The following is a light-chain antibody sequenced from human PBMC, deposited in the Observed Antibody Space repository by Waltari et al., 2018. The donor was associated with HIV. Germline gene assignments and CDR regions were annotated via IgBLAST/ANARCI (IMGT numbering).Light chain of an antibody. J-gene: IGLJ3*02. CDR2: EVS. V-gene: IGLV2-14*01. CDR3: SSYSPRDSVV. CDR1: TRAMRRVNF. Sequence: HSVLTQPASVSGSPGQSITISCSGPTRAMRRVNFVSWYQQSPGRAPKLIIFEVSSRPSGISDRFSGSKSGDTASLTISALRTEDEADYFCSSYSPRDSVVFGGGTKVTVL.